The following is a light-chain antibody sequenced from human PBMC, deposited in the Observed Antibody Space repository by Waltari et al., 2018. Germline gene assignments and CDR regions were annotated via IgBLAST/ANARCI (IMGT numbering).Light chain of an antibody. V-gene: IGLV1-51*02. J-gene: IGLJ7*01. CDR2: EDT. CDR3: GTWDSSLSGAV. Sequence: QSVLTQPPSAPAAPGQRVTIPCSGGSPNIGKNYVSWYRQFPGSAPKLLIYEDTERPAGVPGRFSGSKSGTSATLDITGLQPGDEAEYYCGTWDSSLSGAVFGGGTLLTVL. CDR1: SPNIGKNY.